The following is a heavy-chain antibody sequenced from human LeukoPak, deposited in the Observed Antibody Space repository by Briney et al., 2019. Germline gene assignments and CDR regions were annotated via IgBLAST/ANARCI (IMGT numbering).Heavy chain of an antibody. V-gene: IGHV3-23*01. CDR1: GFAFSSYF. D-gene: IGHD7-27*01. J-gene: IGHJ4*02. CDR2: ITTSDGNT. Sequence: PGGPLRLSCAASGFAFSSYFMNWVRQAPGKGLEWVSTITTSDGNTYYADSVKGRFTVSRDNSKNTLFLQMNSLRAEDTAVYYCAKDGGLWVSAHWGDSWGRGTLVTVSS. CDR3: AKDGGLWVSAHWGDS.